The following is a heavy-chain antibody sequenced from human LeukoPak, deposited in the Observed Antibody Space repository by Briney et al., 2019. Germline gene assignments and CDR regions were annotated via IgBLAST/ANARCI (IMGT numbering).Heavy chain of an antibody. D-gene: IGHD6-19*01. CDR2: IYYSGST. CDR3: ARARPPGGWLIDY. Sequence: SETLSLTCTVSGGSISSYYWSWIRQPPGKGLEWIRYIYYSGSTNYNPSLKSRVTISVDTSKNQFSLKLSSVTAADTAVYYCARARPPGGWLIDYWGQGTLVTVSS. CDR1: GGSISSYY. V-gene: IGHV4-59*01. J-gene: IGHJ4*02.